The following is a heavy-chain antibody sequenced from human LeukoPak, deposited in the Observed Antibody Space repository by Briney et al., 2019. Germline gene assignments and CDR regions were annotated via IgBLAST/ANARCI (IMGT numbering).Heavy chain of an antibody. D-gene: IGHD2-2*01. Sequence: PGGSLRLSCAASGFTFSSYVMNWVRQAPGKGLEWVSVISGGGGSTYYADSVKGRFTISRDNSKNTLFLQMNSLRAEDRAVYYCAKGGYCSSTSCYVGWFDPWGQGTLVTVSS. CDR3: AKGGYCSSTSCYVGWFDP. CDR2: ISGGGGST. CDR1: GFTFSSYV. J-gene: IGHJ5*02. V-gene: IGHV3-23*01.